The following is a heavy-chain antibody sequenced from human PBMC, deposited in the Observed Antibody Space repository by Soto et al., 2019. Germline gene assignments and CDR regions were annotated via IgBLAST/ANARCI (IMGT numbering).Heavy chain of an antibody. V-gene: IGHV1-69*06. CDR1: GGAFSTYA. CDR2: VIPLFGTS. J-gene: IGHJ6*02. CDR3: ARELKAGGHFGMDG. D-gene: IGHD3-10*01. Sequence: QVQLVQSGAEVKEPGSSVKVACQASGGAFSTYAISWVRQAPGQGLEWMGGVIPLFGTSNYLPKLQGRVSIAAERSTETVYMELSRLRFDETAVYFRARELKAGGHFGMDGWGQGTRVTVSS.